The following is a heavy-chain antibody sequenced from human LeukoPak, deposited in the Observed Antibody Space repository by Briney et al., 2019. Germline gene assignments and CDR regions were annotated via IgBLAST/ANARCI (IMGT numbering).Heavy chain of an antibody. J-gene: IGHJ4*02. CDR2: IKEDGSEK. D-gene: IGHD2-15*01. V-gene: IGHV3-7*01. Sequence: PGGSLRLSCAASGFTFSSYWMSWVRQAPGKGLEWVANIKEDGSEKYYVDSVKGRFIVSRDNAKNSLYLQMNSLRAEDTAVYYCAKDGWYHSFDYWGQGTLVTVSS. CDR3: AKDGWYHSFDY. CDR1: GFTFSSYW.